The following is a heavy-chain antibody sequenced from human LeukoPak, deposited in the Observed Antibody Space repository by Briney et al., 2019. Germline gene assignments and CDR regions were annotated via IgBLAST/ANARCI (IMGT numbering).Heavy chain of an antibody. CDR1: GFTFSSYA. V-gene: IGHV3-30-3*01. J-gene: IGHJ4*02. CDR2: ISYDGSNK. CDR3: ARGSDTPYYYDSSGYLPFDY. D-gene: IGHD3-22*01. Sequence: PGGSLRLSCAASGFTFSSYAMHWVRQAPGKGLEWVAVISYDGSNKYYADSVKGRFTISRDNSKNTLYLQMNSPRAEDTAVYYCARGSDTPYYYDSSGYLPFDYWGQGTLVTVSS.